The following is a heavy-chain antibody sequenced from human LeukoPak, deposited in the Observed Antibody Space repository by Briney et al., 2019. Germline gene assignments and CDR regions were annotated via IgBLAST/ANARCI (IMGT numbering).Heavy chain of an antibody. CDR2: FSNTGSA. Sequence: PGGSLRLSCAASGLTFSSYAMSWVRQAPGKGLEWVSTFSNTGSAYYADSVKGRFTISKDNSKNTLYLQMNSLRAEDTAVYYCAKALDDFWSGYEYFQHWGQGTLVTVPS. D-gene: IGHD3-3*01. J-gene: IGHJ1*01. CDR3: AKALDDFWSGYEYFQH. V-gene: IGHV3-23*01. CDR1: GLTFSSYA.